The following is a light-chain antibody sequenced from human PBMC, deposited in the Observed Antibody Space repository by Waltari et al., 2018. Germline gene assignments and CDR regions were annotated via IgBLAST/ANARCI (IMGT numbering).Light chain of an antibody. Sequence: QSALTQPPSASGSPGQSVTISCTGTSSDVGGYNYVSWYQQHPGKAPKLIIFEINKRPAGVHDRLSGSKSGNTASLTVSGLQAEDEADYYCSSYAGNNIVIFGGGTKLTVL. CDR2: EIN. CDR1: SSDVGGYNY. J-gene: IGLJ2*01. V-gene: IGLV2-8*01. CDR3: SSYAGNNIVI.